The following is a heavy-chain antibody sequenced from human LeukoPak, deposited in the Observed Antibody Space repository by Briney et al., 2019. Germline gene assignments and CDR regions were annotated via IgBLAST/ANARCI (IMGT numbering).Heavy chain of an antibody. Sequence: PGGSLRLPCAASGFTFSSYGMHWVRQAPGKGLVWVAFIRYDESNKYYADSVKGRFTISRDNAKNSLYLQMNSLRAEDTAVYYCARGRGRDCSGGSCYSFLWFDPWGQGTLVTVSS. CDR2: IRYDESNK. J-gene: IGHJ5*02. CDR1: GFTFSSYG. D-gene: IGHD2-15*01. CDR3: ARGRGRDCSGGSCYSFLWFDP. V-gene: IGHV3-30*02.